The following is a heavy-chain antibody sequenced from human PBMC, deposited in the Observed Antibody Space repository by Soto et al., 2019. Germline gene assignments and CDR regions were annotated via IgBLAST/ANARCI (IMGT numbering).Heavy chain of an antibody. V-gene: IGHV4-30-4*01. J-gene: IGHJ4*02. D-gene: IGHD3-22*01. Sequence: SETLSLTCTVSGGSIRSGDYYWSWIRQPPGKGLEWIGYIYYSGSTYYNPSLKSRVTISVDTSKNQFSLKLSSVTAADTAVYYCARVLYDSSGYYLDYWGQGTLVTVSS. CDR1: GGSIRSGDYY. CDR3: ARVLYDSSGYYLDY. CDR2: IYYSGST.